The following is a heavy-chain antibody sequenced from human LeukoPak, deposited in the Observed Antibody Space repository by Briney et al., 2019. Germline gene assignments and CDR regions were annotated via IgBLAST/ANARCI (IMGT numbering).Heavy chain of an antibody. CDR2: ISSSSSYI. J-gene: IGHJ6*03. V-gene: IGHV3-21*01. Sequence: PGGSLRLSCAASGFTFSSYSMNWVRQAPGEGLEWVSSISSSSSYIYYADSVKGRFTISRDNAKNSLYLQMNSLRAEDTAVYYCARGSYSNRGYYYYYYMDVWGKGTTVTVSS. CDR3: ARGSYSNRGYYYYYYMDV. CDR1: GFTFSSYS. D-gene: IGHD4-11*01.